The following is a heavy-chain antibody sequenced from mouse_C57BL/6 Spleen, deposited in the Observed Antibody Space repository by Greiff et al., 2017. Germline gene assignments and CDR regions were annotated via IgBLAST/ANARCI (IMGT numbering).Heavy chain of an antibody. D-gene: IGHD2-5*01. CDR1: GFSLTSYG. CDR2: IWSDGST. Sequence: VQLQESGPGLVAPSQSLSITCTVSGFSLTSYGVHWVRPPPGKGLAWLVVIWSDGSTTYHSALKSRLSLRKDNSKRPVFLKMNSLQTDDTAMYYCARHGPAYYSNYNWYFDVWGTGTTVTVSS. J-gene: IGHJ1*03. CDR3: ARHGPAYYSNYNWYFDV. V-gene: IGHV2-6-1*01.